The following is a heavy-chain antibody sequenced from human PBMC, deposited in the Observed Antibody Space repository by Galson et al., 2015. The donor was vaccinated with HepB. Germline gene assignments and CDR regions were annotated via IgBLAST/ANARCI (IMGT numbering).Heavy chain of an antibody. V-gene: IGHV3-33*01. D-gene: IGHD1-26*01. Sequence: SLRLSCAASGFTFSSYGMHWVRQAPGKGLEWVAVIWYDGSNKYYADSVKGRFTISRDNSKNTLYLQMNSLRAEDTAVYYCARGLGVGAAKFDYWGQGTLVTVSS. CDR1: GFTFSSYG. J-gene: IGHJ4*02. CDR2: IWYDGSNK. CDR3: ARGLGVGAAKFDY.